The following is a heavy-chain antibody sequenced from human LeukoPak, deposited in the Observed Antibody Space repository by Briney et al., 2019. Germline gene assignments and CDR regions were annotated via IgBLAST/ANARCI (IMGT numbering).Heavy chain of an antibody. CDR3: ARDQVVVISYYYYYYMDV. D-gene: IGHD3-22*01. V-gene: IGHV4-59*12. Sequence: PSETLSLTCTVSGCSISRYYWSWVRQPPGKGLGWIWDIYYSGSTNYNPSLKSRVTISVDTSKNQFSLKLSSVTAADTAVYYCARDQVVVISYYYYYYMDVWGKGTTVTISS. J-gene: IGHJ6*03. CDR2: IYYSGST. CDR1: GCSISRYY.